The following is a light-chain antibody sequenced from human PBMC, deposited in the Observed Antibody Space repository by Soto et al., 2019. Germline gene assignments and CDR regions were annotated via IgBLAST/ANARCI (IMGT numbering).Light chain of an antibody. CDR1: QSVGSD. V-gene: IGKV3-20*01. CDR3: QQYGSSPPWT. J-gene: IGKJ1*01. Sequence: IVMTQSQATLSVSPGERATLSCRASQSVGSDLAWYQQKPGQAPRLLIYGASSRATGIPDRFSGSGSGTDFTLTISRLEPEDFAVYYCQQYGSSPPWTFGQGTKVDIK. CDR2: GAS.